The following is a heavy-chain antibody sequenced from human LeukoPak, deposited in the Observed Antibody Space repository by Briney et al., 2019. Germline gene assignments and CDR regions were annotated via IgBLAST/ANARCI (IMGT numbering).Heavy chain of an antibody. J-gene: IGHJ3*02. CDR1: GFTFSDYA. V-gene: IGHV3-23*01. CDR3: AKESVAGDAFDI. D-gene: IGHD6-19*01. CDR2: IIGSGGST. Sequence: GGSLRLSCAASGFTFSDYAMSWVRQAPGKGLEWVSAIIGSGGSTYYADSVKGRFTISRDNSKNTLSLQMNSLRAEDTAVYYCAKESVAGDAFDIWGQGTMVTVSS.